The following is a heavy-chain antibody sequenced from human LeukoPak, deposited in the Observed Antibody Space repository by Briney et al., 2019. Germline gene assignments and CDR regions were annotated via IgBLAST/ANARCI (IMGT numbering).Heavy chain of an antibody. CDR1: GGSISSNKYY. D-gene: IGHD1-26*01. CDR3: ATPYSGGYHGRDI. V-gene: IGHV4-39*01. J-gene: IGHJ3*02. CDR2: IYYSGST. Sequence: SETLSLTCTVSGGSISSNKYYWGWIRQPPGKGLEWIGSIYYSGSTYYNPSLKSRVTISVDTSKNQFSLKLSSVTAADTAVYYCATPYSGGYHGRDIWGQGTMVTVSS.